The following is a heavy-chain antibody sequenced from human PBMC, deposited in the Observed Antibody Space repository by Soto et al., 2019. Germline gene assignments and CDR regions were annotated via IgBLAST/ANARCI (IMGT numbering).Heavy chain of an antibody. Sequence: EVQLVESGGGLVQPGGSLRLSCAASGFTFSNYWMNWVRQAPGKGLEWVAIIKQDGSEKYYVDSVKGRFTISRDNAKNSLHLEMNSLRAEDTAVYYCARDKFEWSLSEFDYWGQGTLVTVSS. V-gene: IGHV3-7*05. J-gene: IGHJ4*02. D-gene: IGHD3-3*01. CDR3: ARDKFEWSLSEFDY. CDR2: IKQDGSEK. CDR1: GFTFSNYW.